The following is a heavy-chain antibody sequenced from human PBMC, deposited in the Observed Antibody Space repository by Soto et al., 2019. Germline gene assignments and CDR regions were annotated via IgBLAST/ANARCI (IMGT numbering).Heavy chain of an antibody. D-gene: IGHD1-20*01. V-gene: IGHV1-8*01. J-gene: IGHJ5*02. Sequence: QMQLVQSGAEVKKPGASVKVSCKASGYMFSTYDINWVRQAPGQGLEWMGWLNPNSGNTGYAQKFQDRVTMTRNTSINTAYMELSSLGSDDTAVYYCARDHRYNWNDEWWFDPWGQGTLVTVSS. CDR1: GYMFSTYD. CDR2: LNPNSGNT. CDR3: ARDHRYNWNDEWWFDP.